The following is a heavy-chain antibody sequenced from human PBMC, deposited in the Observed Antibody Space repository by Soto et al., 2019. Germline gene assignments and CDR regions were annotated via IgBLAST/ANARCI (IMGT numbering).Heavy chain of an antibody. J-gene: IGHJ4*02. Sequence: SETLSLTCAVYGGSFGGYYWSWIRQPPGKGLEWIGEINHSGSTNYNPSLKSRVTISVDTSKNQFSLKLSSVTAADTAVYYCAARLADNSGYDPRPFDYWGQGTLVTASS. D-gene: IGHD5-12*01. CDR3: AARLADNSGYDPRPFDY. CDR2: INHSGST. V-gene: IGHV4-34*01. CDR1: GGSFGGYY.